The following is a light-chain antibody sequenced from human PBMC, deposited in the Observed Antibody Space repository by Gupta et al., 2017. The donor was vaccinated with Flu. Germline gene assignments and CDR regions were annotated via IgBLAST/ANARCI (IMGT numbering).Light chain of an antibody. CDR3: AVWDDSLSGPV. J-gene: IGLJ3*02. V-gene: IGLV1-47*01. CDR2: RNN. Sequence: QSVLTQPPSASGTPGQRVTISCSGSRSNIGSNYVYWYQQFPGTAPKLLIYRNNQRPSGVPDRFSGSKSGTSASLAISGLRSEDEADYYCAVWDDSLSGPVFGGGTKLTVL. CDR1: RSNIGSNY.